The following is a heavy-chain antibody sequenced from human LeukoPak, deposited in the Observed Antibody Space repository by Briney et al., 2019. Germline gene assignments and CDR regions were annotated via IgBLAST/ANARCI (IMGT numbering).Heavy chain of an antibody. Sequence: ASVKVSCKASGYTFTGYYMHWVRQAPGQGLVWLGWINPNSGGTNYAQKFQGRVTMTRDTSISTAYMELSRLRSDDTAVYYCARFTYDYTPLYFDYWGQGTLVTVSS. D-gene: IGHD4-11*01. CDR3: ARFTYDYTPLYFDY. CDR1: GYTFTGYY. V-gene: IGHV1-2*02. CDR2: INPNSGGT. J-gene: IGHJ4*02.